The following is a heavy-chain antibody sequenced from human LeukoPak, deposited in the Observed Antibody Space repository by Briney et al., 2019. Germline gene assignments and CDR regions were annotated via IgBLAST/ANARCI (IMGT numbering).Heavy chain of an antibody. CDR3: ARDRPDTAMVSGWFDP. CDR2: INPSGGST. D-gene: IGHD5-18*01. V-gene: IGHV1-46*01. J-gene: IGHJ5*02. Sequence: GASVKVSCKASGYTFTSYYMHWVRQAPGQGLEWMGIINPSGGSTSYAQKFQGRVTMTRDTSTSTVYMELSSLRSEDTAVYYCARDRPDTAMVSGWFDPWGQGTLVTVSS. CDR1: GYTFTSYY.